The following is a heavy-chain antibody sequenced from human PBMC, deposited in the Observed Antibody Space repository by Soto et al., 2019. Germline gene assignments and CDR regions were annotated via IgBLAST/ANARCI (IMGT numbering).Heavy chain of an antibody. D-gene: IGHD2-8*01. CDR1: GFAFSTYA. J-gene: IGHJ4*02. V-gene: IGHV3-23*01. CDR2: ILPDETG. CDR3: ATTLPYCRNGVCHRD. Sequence: DVNLLQSGGGSAQPGGSLRLSCATSGFAFSTYAMTWVRQVPGRGLEWVSTILPDETGFYTVSVKGRFTISRDNARNSLYLQMNSLRREDTAVYYCATTLPYCRNGVCHRDWGQGTQVTVSS.